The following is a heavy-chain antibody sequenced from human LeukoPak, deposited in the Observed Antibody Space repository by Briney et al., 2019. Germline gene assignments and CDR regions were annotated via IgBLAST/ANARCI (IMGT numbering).Heavy chain of an antibody. V-gene: IGHV3-23*01. D-gene: IGHD5-12*01. CDR1: GFTFGTYG. CDR2: ISGSGGST. CDR3: AKVDSPTIPGAFDI. J-gene: IGHJ3*02. Sequence: GGTLRLSCSASGFTFGTYGMIWVRQAPGKGLEWVSAISGSGGSTYYADSVKGRFTISRDNSKNTLYLQMNSLRAEDTAVYYCAKVDSPTIPGAFDIWGQGTMVTVSS.